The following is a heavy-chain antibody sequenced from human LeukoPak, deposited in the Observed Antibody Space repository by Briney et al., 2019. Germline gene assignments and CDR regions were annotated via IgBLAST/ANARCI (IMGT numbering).Heavy chain of an antibody. V-gene: IGHV1-18*01. J-gene: IGHJ4*02. CDR2: ISAYNGNT. CDR1: GYTFTSYG. CDR3: AREGYYYDSSGYHLSGY. Sequence: GASVKVSCKASGYTFTSYGISWVRQAPGQGLEWMGWISAYNGNTNYAQKFQGRVTMTRDTSTSTVYMELSSLRSEDTAVYYCAREGYYYDSSGYHLSGYWGQGTLVTVSS. D-gene: IGHD3-22*01.